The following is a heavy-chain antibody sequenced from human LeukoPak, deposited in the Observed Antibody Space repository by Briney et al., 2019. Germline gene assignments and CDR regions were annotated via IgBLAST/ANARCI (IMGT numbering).Heavy chain of an antibody. J-gene: IGHJ5*02. CDR3: ARDGGVRDWFDP. Sequence: SETLSLTCTVSGGSISSYYWSWIRQPPGKGLEWIGYIYYSGSTNYNPSLKSRVTISVDTSKNQFSLKLSSVTAADTAVYYCARDGGVRDWFDPWGQGTLVTVSS. D-gene: IGHD3-16*01. CDR2: IYYSGST. V-gene: IGHV4-59*01. CDR1: GGSISSYY.